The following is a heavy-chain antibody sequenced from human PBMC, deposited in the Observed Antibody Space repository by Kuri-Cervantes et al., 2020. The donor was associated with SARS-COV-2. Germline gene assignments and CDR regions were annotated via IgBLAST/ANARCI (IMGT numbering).Heavy chain of an antibody. CDR3: TTLIDY. CDR2: ISSSSGSYI. CDR1: GFTFGDYS. Sequence: ETLSLTCAASGFTFGDYSMNWVRQAPGKGLEWVSSISSSSGSYILYTDSVKGRFTVSRDDAKNSLYLQMNSLRAEDSAVYYCTTLIDYWGQGALVTVSS. V-gene: IGHV3-21*01. J-gene: IGHJ4*02.